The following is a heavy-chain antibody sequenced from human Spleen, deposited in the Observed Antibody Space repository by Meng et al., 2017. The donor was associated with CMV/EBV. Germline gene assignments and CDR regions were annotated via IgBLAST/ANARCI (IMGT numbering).Heavy chain of an antibody. Sequence: SETLSLTCTVSGGSVSTNSYYWGWIRQPPGKGLEWIGNIYYSGATYFNPSLKSRVTISLDTSKNHLSLKLTSVTAADTAVYYCARVIVLPAAIPHWYFDLWGRGSLVTVSS. CDR1: GGSVSTNSYY. J-gene: IGHJ2*01. CDR3: ARVIVLPAAIPHWYFDL. CDR2: IYYSGAT. D-gene: IGHD2-2*02. V-gene: IGHV4-39*07.